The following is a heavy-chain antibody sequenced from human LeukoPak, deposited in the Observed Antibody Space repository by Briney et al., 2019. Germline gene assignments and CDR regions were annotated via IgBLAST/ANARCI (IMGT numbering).Heavy chain of an antibody. CDR2: INSDGYSI. CDR3: AKSRLSGINDAFDI. Sequence: QPGGSLRLSCAGTGFTFSAYWMHWVRHAPGKGPVWLARINSDGYSISYADSVKGRFTISRDNAKKTLYLQMNSLRAEDTAVYYCAKSRLSGINDAFDIWGQGTMVTVSS. CDR1: GFTFSAYW. J-gene: IGHJ3*02. D-gene: IGHD3-3*01. V-gene: IGHV3-74*01.